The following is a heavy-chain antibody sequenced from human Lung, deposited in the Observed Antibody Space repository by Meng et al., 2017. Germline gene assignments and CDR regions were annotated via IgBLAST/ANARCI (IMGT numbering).Heavy chain of an antibody. CDR3: TNDRLNH. CDR2: SNRDGTKP. D-gene: IGHD1-1*01. V-gene: IGHV3-74*01. CDR1: GFTFTDHW. J-gene: IGHJ1*01. Sequence: HLVGTGSGFVRTRVTLRLACAASGFTFTDHWLHWVRQGPGKGLLWVSRSNRDGTKPTYADSVKGRFTISRDNAKNTLYLQMNNLRAEDTAFYYCTNDRLNHWGQGALVTVSS.